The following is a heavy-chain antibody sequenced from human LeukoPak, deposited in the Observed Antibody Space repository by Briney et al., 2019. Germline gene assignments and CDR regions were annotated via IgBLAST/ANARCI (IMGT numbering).Heavy chain of an antibody. Sequence: ASVKVSCKVSGYTLTELSMHWVRQAPGKGLEWMGGFDPEDGETIYAQKFQGRVTMTEDTSTGTAYMELSSLRSEDTAVYYCATSGNGDLRYGMDVWGQGTTVTVSS. J-gene: IGHJ6*02. CDR3: ATSGNGDLRYGMDV. V-gene: IGHV1-24*01. D-gene: IGHD4-17*01. CDR1: GYTLTELS. CDR2: FDPEDGET.